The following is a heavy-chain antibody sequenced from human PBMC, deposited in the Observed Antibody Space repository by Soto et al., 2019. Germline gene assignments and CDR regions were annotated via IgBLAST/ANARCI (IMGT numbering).Heavy chain of an antibody. V-gene: IGHV1-3*01. CDR3: ARVRVYGSGGSCYQPGGRRFDP. CDR2: INAGNGNT. CDR1: GYTFTSYA. D-gene: IGHD2-15*01. J-gene: IGHJ5*02. Sequence: ASVKVSCKASGYTFTSYAMHWVRQAPGQRLEWMGWINAGNGNTKYSQKFQGRVTITRDTSASTAYMELSSLRSEDTAVYYCARVRVYGSGGSCYQPGGRRFDPWGQGTLVTVSS.